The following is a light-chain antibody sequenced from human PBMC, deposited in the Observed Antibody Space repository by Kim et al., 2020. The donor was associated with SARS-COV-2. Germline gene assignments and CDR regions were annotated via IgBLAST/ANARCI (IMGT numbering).Light chain of an antibody. V-gene: IGKV4-1*01. J-gene: IGKJ4*01. CDR2: WTS. CDR3: QQYYTTPLT. Sequence: ATINCKASQRSLSSTNNKNYLAWYQQKLGQPPKLSLYWTSIRDSRVPDRFSGRGSGTDFALTISSPQAEYVAVYFCQQYYTTPLTFGGGTKVDIK. CDR1: QRSLSSTNNKNY.